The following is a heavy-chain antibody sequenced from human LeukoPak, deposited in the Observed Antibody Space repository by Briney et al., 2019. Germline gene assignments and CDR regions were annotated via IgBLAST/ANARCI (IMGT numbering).Heavy chain of an antibody. CDR3: ARGIGDFWSGYYEYYFDY. J-gene: IGHJ4*02. D-gene: IGHD3-3*01. CDR2: IIPIFGTA. CDR1: GGTFSSYA. Sequence: RASVKVSCKASGGTFSSYAISWVRQAPGQGLEWMGRIIPIFGTANYAQKFQGRVTITTDESTSTAYMELSSLRSEDTAVYYCARGIGDFWSGYYEYYFDYWAREPWSPSPQ. V-gene: IGHV1-69*05.